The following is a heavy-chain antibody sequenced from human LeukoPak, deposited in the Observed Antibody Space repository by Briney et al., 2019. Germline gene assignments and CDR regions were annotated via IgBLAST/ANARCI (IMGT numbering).Heavy chain of an antibody. CDR2: IYYSGST. Sequence: SETLSLTCTVSGGSISSGGYYWSWIRQHPGKGLEWIGYIYYSGSTYYNPSLKSRVTISVDTSKNQFSLKLSSVTAADTAVYYCARDRCSSTSCYSGWFDPCGQGTLVTVSS. CDR1: GGSISSGGYY. V-gene: IGHV4-31*03. CDR3: ARDRCSSTSCYSGWFDP. J-gene: IGHJ5*02. D-gene: IGHD2-2*02.